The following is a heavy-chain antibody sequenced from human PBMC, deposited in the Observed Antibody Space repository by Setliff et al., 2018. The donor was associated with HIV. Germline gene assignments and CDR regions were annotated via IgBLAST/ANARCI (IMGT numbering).Heavy chain of an antibody. CDR1: GFTFSDYY. CDR3: TSSVGTSLYYYYYMDV. CDR2: ISSRGSTI. V-gene: IGHV3-11*04. D-gene: IGHD1-26*01. Sequence: PGGSLRLSCAASGFTFSDYYMSWIRQAPGKGLEFISYISSRGSTIYYADSVKGRFTISRDNAKNSLYLQMNSLRIEDTAVYYCTSSVGTSLYYYYYMDVWGKGTTVTVSS. J-gene: IGHJ6*03.